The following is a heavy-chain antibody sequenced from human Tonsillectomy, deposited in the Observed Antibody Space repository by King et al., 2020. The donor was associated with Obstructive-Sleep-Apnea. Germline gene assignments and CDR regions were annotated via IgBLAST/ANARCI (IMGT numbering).Heavy chain of an antibody. V-gene: IGHV5-10-1*01. J-gene: IGHJ2*01. CDR2: IDPSDSYT. D-gene: IGHD5-12*01. CDR3: ARHLLVATKGWNFDL. CDR1: GYSFSNYW. Sequence: QLVQSGAEVKKAGESLRISCRGSGYSFSNYWISWVRQMPGKGLEWMGRIDPSDSYTNYSPSFQGHVTISADKSINTAYLQWSSLKASDTAMYYCARHLLVATKGWNFDLSGRGTLVTVSS.